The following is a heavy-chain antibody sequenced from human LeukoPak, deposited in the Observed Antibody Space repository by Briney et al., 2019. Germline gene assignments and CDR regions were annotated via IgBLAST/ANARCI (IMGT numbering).Heavy chain of an antibody. CDR2: IYAGGST. CDR1: GATVSSNY. D-gene: IGHD3-3*01. V-gene: IGHV3-53*01. CDR3: ARDFSGT. J-gene: IGHJ5*02. Sequence: GGFLRLSCAVSGATVSSNYMSWVRQAPGKGLEWVSVIYAGGSTFYADSVKGRFTISRDISKYTLCLQMNSLRIDDTAVYYCARDFSGTWGQGTLVTVSS.